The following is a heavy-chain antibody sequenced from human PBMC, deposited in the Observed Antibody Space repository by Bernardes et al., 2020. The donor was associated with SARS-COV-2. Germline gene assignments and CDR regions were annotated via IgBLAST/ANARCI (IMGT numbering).Heavy chain of an antibody. CDR1: GFSFRVAW. D-gene: IGHD2-2*01. J-gene: IGHJ4*02. CDR2: IRSENNGGTS. V-gene: IGHV3-15*01. CDR3: ATGHTSAPHDGY. Sequence: LRLSCAASGFSFRVAWMNWIRQAPGKGLEWVGHIRSENNGGTSVYATNVKGRVTISRDDSSQTLYLEMHSLKTEDTAVYYCATGHTSAPHDGYWGQGTLVTVSS.